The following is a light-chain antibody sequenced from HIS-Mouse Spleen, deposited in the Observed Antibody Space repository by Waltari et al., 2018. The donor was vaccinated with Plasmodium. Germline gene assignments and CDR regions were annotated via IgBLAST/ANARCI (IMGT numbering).Light chain of an antibody. CDR2: EGS. Sequence: QSALTQPASVSGSPGQSITLSCTGTSSALGSYNLVPWYQQHPGNAPKLMIYEGSKRPSGVSNRFSGSKSGNTASLTISGLQAEDEADYYCCSYAGSSTFVVFGGGTKLTVL. CDR3: CSYAGSSTFVV. J-gene: IGLJ2*01. V-gene: IGLV2-23*03. CDR1: SSALGSYNL.